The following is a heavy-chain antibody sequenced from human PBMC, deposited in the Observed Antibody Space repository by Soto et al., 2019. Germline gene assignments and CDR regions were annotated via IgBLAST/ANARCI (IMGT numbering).Heavy chain of an antibody. CDR3: VRGIGAAGNDY. D-gene: IGHD6-13*01. CDR1: VFTFSSYW. Sequence: GGSLRLSCAASVFTFSSYWMHWVRQAPGKGPVWLSFISSDGSHTNYADSVKGRFTISRDNAKNTLYLQMNSLRAEDTAVYYCVRGIGAAGNDYWGQGTLVTVS. CDR2: ISSDGSHT. J-gene: IGHJ4*02. V-gene: IGHV3-74*01.